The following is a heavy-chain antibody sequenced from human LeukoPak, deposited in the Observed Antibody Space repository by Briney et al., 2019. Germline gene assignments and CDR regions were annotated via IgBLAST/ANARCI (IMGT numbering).Heavy chain of an antibody. J-gene: IGHJ4*02. CDR1: GGSISSSNYY. D-gene: IGHD3-22*01. V-gene: IGHV4-39*01. CDR2: IYYTGST. Sequence: PSETLSLTCTVSGGSISSSNYYWGWIRQPPEKELEWIGTIYYTGSTFYNPSLKSRVTISVDTPKNQFSLKLTSVTAADTAVYYCARQYYESSGYVDYWGQGYLVTVSS. CDR3: ARQYYESSGYVDY.